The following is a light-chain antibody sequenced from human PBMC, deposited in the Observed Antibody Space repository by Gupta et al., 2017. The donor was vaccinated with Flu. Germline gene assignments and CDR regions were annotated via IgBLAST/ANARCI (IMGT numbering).Light chain of an antibody. J-gene: IGLJ3*02. Sequence: TSSDVGAYNYVSWYQQHPGKAPKLMIYDVSNRPSGVSNRFSGSKSGNTASLTISGLQAEDEADYYCSSYTSITTLVFGGGTKLTVL. V-gene: IGLV2-14*04. CDR3: SSYTSITTLV. CDR1: SSDVGAYNY. CDR2: DVS.